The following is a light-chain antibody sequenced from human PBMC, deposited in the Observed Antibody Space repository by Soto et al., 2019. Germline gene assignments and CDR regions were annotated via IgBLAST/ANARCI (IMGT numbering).Light chain of an antibody. CDR2: AAS. Sequence: PGESATLSCRASRNVGNNLAWYQQKSGQAPRLLIYAASDRATGVPARFSGRMSGTDFTLTISSLEPEDFATYFCQQRSRWPRGTFGRGTKLE. J-gene: IGKJ2*02. V-gene: IGKV3-11*01. CDR3: QQRSRWPRGT. CDR1: RNVGNN.